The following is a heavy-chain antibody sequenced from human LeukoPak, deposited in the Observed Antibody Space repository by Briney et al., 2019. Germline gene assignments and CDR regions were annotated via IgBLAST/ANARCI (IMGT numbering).Heavy chain of an antibody. Sequence: SETLSLTCTVSGGSISSYYWSWIRQPPGKGLEWIGYIYYSGSTNYNPSLKSRVTISVDTSKNQFSLKLSSVTAADTAVYYCARGEQQLVPADYWGQGTLVTVSS. J-gene: IGHJ4*02. CDR1: GGSISSYY. CDR2: IYYSGST. D-gene: IGHD6-13*01. V-gene: IGHV4-59*01. CDR3: ARGEQQLVPADY.